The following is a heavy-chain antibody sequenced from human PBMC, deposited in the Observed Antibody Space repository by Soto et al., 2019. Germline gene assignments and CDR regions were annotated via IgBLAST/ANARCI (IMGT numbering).Heavy chain of an antibody. V-gene: IGHV1-18*01. CDR1: VYTFTSYG. J-gene: IGHJ4*02. D-gene: IGHD2-15*01. CDR2: ISAYNGNT. CDR3: ARDSGWDIVVVVAEMNDY. Sequence: QVKLVQSGAEVKKPGASVKVSCKASVYTFTSYGISWVRQAPGQGLEWMGWISAYNGNTNYAQKLQGRVTMTTDTSTSTAYMELRSLRSDDTAVYYCARDSGWDIVVVVAEMNDYWGQGTLVTVSS.